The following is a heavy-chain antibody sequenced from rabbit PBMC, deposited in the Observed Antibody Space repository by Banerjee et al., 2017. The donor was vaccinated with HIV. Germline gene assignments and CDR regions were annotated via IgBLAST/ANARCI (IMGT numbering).Heavy chain of an antibody. CDR2: IYTGSGST. J-gene: IGHJ6*01. CDR1: GFDLSSSYY. V-gene: IGHV1S40*01. Sequence: QSLEESGGGLVKPGASLTLTCKASGFDLSSSYYMCWVRQAPGKGLEWIGCIYTGSGSTWYASWVNGRFTISKTSSTTVTLQMTSLTAADTATYFCARSNTYYGMDLWGPGTLVTVS. CDR3: ARSNTYYGMDL.